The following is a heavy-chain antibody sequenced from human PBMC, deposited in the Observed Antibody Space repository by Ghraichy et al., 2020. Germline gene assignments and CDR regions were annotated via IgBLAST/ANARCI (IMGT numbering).Heavy chain of an antibody. CDR3: ARHLPARDAFDI. Sequence: SQTLSLTCTVSGGSISSYFWSWIRQAPGKGLEWIGYISYSGSTHYHPSLKSRLTVSVDTSKNQFSLKLTSVTAADTSVYYCARHLPARDAFDIWGQGTMVIVSS. D-gene: IGHD6-25*01. J-gene: IGHJ3*02. CDR2: ISYSGST. CDR1: GGSISSYF. V-gene: IGHV4-59*08.